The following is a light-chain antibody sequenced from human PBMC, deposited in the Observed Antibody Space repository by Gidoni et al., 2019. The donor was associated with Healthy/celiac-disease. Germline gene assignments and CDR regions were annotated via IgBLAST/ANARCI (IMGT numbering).Light chain of an antibody. J-gene: IGKJ2*01. Sequence: EIVLTQSPGTLSLSPGEWATLSCRASQSVSSSYLAWYQQKPGQAPRLLIYGASSRATGIPDRFSGSGSGTDFTLTISRLEPEDFAVYYCQQYGSSPPYTFGQGTKLEIK. CDR2: GAS. CDR1: QSVSSSY. CDR3: QQYGSSPPYT. V-gene: IGKV3-20*01.